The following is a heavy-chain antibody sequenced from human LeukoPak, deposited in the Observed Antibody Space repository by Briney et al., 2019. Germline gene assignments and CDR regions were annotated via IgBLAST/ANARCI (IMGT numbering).Heavy chain of an antibody. CDR2: ISSSSSCR. D-gene: IGHD6-19*01. Sequence: GGSLRLSCAASGFTFSSYSMNWVRQAPGKGLEWVSSISSSSSCRYYADSVKGRFTISRDNAKNSLYLQMNSLRAEDTAVYYCARASAVAGTRHYWGQGTLVTVSS. V-gene: IGHV3-21*01. J-gene: IGHJ4*02. CDR3: ARASAVAGTRHY. CDR1: GFTFSSYS.